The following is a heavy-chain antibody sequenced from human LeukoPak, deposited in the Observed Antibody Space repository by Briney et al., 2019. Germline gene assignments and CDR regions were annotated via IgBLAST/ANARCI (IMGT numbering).Heavy chain of an antibody. D-gene: IGHD6-6*01. Sequence: GGSLRLSYAASGFTFSSYGMHWVRQAPGKGLEWVAVIWYDGSNKYYADSVKGRFTISRDNSKNTLYLQMNSLRAEDTAVYYCARDSSSSLYYYGMDVWGQGTTVTVSS. V-gene: IGHV3-33*01. J-gene: IGHJ6*02. CDR3: ARDSSSSLYYYGMDV. CDR2: IWYDGSNK. CDR1: GFTFSSYG.